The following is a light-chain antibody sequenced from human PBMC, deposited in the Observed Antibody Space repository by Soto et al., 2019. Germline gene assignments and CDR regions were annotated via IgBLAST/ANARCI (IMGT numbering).Light chain of an antibody. CDR1: PSSNNL. V-gene: IGKV1-5*01. Sequence: QMNQTPSPLSASVGDRVTITCRASPSSNNLLAWYQQKPGKAPKFLIYDVSTLESGVPSRFSGSGSGTEFTLTISRLQPEDFATYYCQQYDSYPLTFGGGTKVDIK. J-gene: IGKJ4*01. CDR2: DVS. CDR3: QQYDSYPLT.